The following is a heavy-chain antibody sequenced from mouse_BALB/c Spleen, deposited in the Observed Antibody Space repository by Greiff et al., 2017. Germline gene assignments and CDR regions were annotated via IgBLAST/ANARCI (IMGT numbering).Heavy chain of an antibody. CDR3: ASWEPFYAMGY. D-gene: IGHD4-1*01. CDR1: GFNIKDTY. Sequence: EVQLQQSGAELVKPGASVKLSCTASGFNIKDTYMHWVKQRPEQGLEWIGRIDPANGNTKYDPKFQGKATITADTSSNTAYLQLSSLTSEDTAVYYCASWEPFYAMGYWGQGTSVTVSS. J-gene: IGHJ4*01. V-gene: IGHV14-3*02. CDR2: IDPANGNT.